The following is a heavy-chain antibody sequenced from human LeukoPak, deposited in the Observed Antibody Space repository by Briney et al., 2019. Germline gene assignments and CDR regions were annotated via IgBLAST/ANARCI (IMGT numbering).Heavy chain of an antibody. J-gene: IGHJ3*02. CDR3: ASGTYSDSWYNPFHI. CDR2: ISESGGTI. Sequence: PGGSLRLSCSASGFNFRENHMSWIRQAPGKGLEWVSHISESGGTIYYADSLKGRFTISRDNAKNSLYLQMNSLRDEDTAVYYCASGTYSDSWYNPFHIWGQGTMVIVSS. CDR1: GFNFRENH. D-gene: IGHD6-13*01. V-gene: IGHV3-11*04.